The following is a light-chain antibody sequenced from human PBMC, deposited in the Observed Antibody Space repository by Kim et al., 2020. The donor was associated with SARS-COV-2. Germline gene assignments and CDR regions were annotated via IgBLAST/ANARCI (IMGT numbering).Light chain of an antibody. CDR2: DAS. J-gene: IGKJ4*01. V-gene: IGKV3-11*01. CDR1: QIVNSY. Sequence: EIVLTQSPSTLSVSPGERATLSCRASQIVNSYLAWYQQKPGQAPRLLIYDASNRATGVPARFSGSGSGTDFTLTISSLEPEDFAIYYCQKRNKWPLTFGGGTKVDIK. CDR3: QKRNKWPLT.